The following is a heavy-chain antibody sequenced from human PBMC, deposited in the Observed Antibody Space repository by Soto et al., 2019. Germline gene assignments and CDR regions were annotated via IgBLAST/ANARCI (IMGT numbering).Heavy chain of an antibody. CDR3: ARSVRENSSGSVLYYFDY. D-gene: IGHD3-22*01. J-gene: IGHJ4*02. CDR2: INAAKGNT. CDR1: GYTFTSYA. V-gene: IGHV1-3*05. Sequence: QVQLVQSGAEEKKPGASVKVSCKASGYTFTSYAMHWVRQAPGQRLEWMGWINAAKGNTKYSQKVQGRVTITMDTAASTAYMEMSSLSSEDTAVYYCARSVRENSSGSVLYYFDYWGQGTLVTVSS.